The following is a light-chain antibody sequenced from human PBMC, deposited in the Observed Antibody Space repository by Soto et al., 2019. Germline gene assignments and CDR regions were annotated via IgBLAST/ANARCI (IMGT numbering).Light chain of an antibody. CDR3: QQYGNSLT. J-gene: IGKJ4*01. V-gene: IGKV3-20*01. CDR1: QSISSS. CDR2: GAS. Sequence: EIVLTQSPGTLSLSPGERATLSCRASQSISSSLAWYQQKPGQAPRLLIYGASSRATGIPDRFSGSGSGTDFTLTISRLEPEDFAVYYCQQYGNSLTFGGGTKVEIK.